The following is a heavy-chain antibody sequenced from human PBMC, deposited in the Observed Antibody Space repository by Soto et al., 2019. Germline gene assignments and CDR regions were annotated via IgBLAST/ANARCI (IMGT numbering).Heavy chain of an antibody. Sequence: QVQLQESGPGLVKPSGTLSLTCAVSSGSISSSNWWSWVRQPPGKGLEWIGEIYHSGSTNYNPSLKSRVTISVDKSKTQFCLKLSSVTAAETAVYCCGSDDYGDPILCYWGQGTLATASS. CDR1: SGSISSSNW. V-gene: IGHV4-4*01. CDR2: IYHSGST. CDR3: GSDDYGDPILCY. D-gene: IGHD4-17*01. J-gene: IGHJ4*02.